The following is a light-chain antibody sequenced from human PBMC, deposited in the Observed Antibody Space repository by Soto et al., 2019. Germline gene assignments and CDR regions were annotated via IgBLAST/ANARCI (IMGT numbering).Light chain of an antibody. Sequence: MPQSPSTLSASVGDRVTITCRASQSISSYLNWYQQKPGKAPKLLIYAASSLQSGVPSRFSGSGSGTDFTLTISSLEPEDFAVYYCQQRSNWPFTFGPGTKVD. J-gene: IGKJ3*01. V-gene: IGKV1-39*01. CDR2: AAS. CDR1: QSISSY. CDR3: QQRSNWPFT.